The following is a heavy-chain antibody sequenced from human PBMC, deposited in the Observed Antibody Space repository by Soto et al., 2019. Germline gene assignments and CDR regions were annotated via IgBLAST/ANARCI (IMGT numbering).Heavy chain of an antibody. Sequence: EVHLSESGGGLVQPGESLRISCAASGFIFSDYAMTWVRQAPGRGLEWVSGISGSGESIYYADSVEGRFTISRDNSKNTLYLQMNSLRGEDTAVYYCVRDRHGSDWYTYYFYTLAVWGQGTTVTVSS. D-gene: IGHD6-13*01. CDR1: GFIFSDYA. J-gene: IGHJ6*02. CDR3: VRDRHGSDWYTYYFYTLAV. V-gene: IGHV3-23*01. CDR2: ISGSGESI.